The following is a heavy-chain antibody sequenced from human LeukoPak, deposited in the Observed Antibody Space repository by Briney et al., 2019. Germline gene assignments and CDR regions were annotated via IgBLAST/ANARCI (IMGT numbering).Heavy chain of an antibody. V-gene: IGHV3-20*03. CDR2: INWKGCSK. D-gene: IGHD5-12*01. CDR1: GFTLHDYG. CDR3: ARADSGYVLVRVLDY. J-gene: IGHJ4*02. Sequence: GGSLRLSFAASGFTLHDYGMSWVRQAPAKGLEWVSGINWKGCSKGYADYVKGGFTIYRHNPNHSLYLQMNSLRADDTDLYYCARADSGYVLVRVLDYWGQGTLVTVSS.